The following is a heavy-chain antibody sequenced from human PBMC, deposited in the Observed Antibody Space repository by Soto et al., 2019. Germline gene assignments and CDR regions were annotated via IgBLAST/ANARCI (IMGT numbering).Heavy chain of an antibody. V-gene: IGHV4-39*01. Sequence: SETLSLTCTVSGGSISSSSYYWGWIRQPPGKGLEWIGSIHYSGSTYYNPSLKSRVTISVDTSKNQFSLKLSSVTAADTAVYYCASRLAVAGYWGGYFDYWGQGSLVTVSS. CDR1: GGSISSSSYY. CDR3: ASRLAVAGYWGGYFDY. J-gene: IGHJ4*02. D-gene: IGHD6-19*01. CDR2: IHYSGST.